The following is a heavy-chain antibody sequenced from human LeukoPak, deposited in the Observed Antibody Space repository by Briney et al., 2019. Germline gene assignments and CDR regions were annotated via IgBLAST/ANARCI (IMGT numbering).Heavy chain of an antibody. CDR1: GFTFSSYG. J-gene: IGHJ4*02. CDR3: AKDFSSSWHAGIDY. V-gene: IGHV3-30*02. D-gene: IGHD6-13*01. CDR2: IRYDGSNK. Sequence: GGSLRLSCAASGFTFSSYGMHWVRQAPGKGLEWVAFIRYDGSNKYYADSVKGRFTISRDNSKNTLYLQMNSLGAEDTAVYYCAKDFSSSWHAGIDYWGQGTLVTVSS.